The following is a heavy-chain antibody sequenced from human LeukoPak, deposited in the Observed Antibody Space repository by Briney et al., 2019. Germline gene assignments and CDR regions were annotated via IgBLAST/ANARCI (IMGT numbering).Heavy chain of an antibody. Sequence: GGSLRLSCAASGFTFSSYGMHWVRQAPGKGLEWVAVISYDGSNKYYADSVKGRFTISRDNSKNTLYLQMNSLRAEDTAVYYCAKGPLVTEEYYYYYGTDVWGQGTTVTVSS. D-gene: IGHD4-11*01. CDR2: ISYDGSNK. CDR1: GFTFSSYG. V-gene: IGHV3-30*18. J-gene: IGHJ6*02. CDR3: AKGPLVTEEYYYYYGTDV.